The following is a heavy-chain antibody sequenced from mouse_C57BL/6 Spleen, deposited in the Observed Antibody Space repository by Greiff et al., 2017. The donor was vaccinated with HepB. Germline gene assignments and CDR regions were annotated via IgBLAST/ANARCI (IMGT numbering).Heavy chain of an antibody. CDR2: IRNKANGYTT. V-gene: IGHV7-3*01. CDR3: ARDGYYVRYAMDY. Sequence: EVMLVESGGGLVQPGGSLSLSCAASGFTFTDYYMSWVRQPPGKALEWLGFIRNKANGYTTEYSASVKGRFTISRDNSQSILYLQMNALRAEDSATYYCARDGYYVRYAMDYWGQGTSVTVSS. D-gene: IGHD2-3*01. CDR1: GFTFTDYY. J-gene: IGHJ4*01.